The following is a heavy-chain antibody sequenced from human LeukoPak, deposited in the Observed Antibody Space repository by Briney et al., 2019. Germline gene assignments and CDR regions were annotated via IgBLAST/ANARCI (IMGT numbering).Heavy chain of an antibody. D-gene: IGHD6-6*01. Sequence: GGSLRLSCAASGFTFSSYAMHWVRQASGKGLEWVGRIRSKANSYATAYAASVKGRFTISRDDSKNTAYLQMNSLKTEDTAVYYCTSLRTQYSSSSVWFGPWGQGTLVTVSS. CDR3: TSLRTQYSSSSVWFGP. J-gene: IGHJ5*02. V-gene: IGHV3-73*01. CDR2: IRSKANSYAT. CDR1: GFTFSSYA.